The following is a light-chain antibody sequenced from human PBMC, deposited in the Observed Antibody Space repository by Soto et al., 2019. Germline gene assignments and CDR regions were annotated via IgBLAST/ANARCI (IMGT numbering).Light chain of an antibody. CDR2: DAS. J-gene: IGKJ1*01. V-gene: IGKV1-5*01. CDR1: QSISSW. Sequence: DIQMTQSPSTLSASVGDRVTITCRASQSISSWLAWYQQKPGKAPKLLIYDASSLESGVPSRFSGSGSGTEFTFTISSLQPDDFATYYCQQYNSPQGTFGQGTKVDI. CDR3: QQYNSPQGT.